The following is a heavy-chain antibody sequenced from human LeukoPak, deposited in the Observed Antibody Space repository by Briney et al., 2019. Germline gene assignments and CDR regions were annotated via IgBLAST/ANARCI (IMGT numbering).Heavy chain of an antibody. Sequence: GGSLRLSCAASGFTFSGSAMHWVRQASGKGLEWVGRIRSKANSYATAYAASVKGRFTISRDDSKNTAYLQMNSLRAEDTAVYYCAKDRAGEDDIVVVPAAILDYWGQGTLVTVSS. D-gene: IGHD2-2*02. CDR1: GFTFSGSA. CDR3: AKDRAGEDDIVVVPAAILDY. CDR2: IRSKANSYAT. V-gene: IGHV3-73*01. J-gene: IGHJ4*02.